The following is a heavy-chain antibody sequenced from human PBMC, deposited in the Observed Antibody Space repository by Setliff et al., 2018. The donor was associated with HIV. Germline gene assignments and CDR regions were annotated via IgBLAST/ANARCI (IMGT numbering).Heavy chain of an antibody. CDR3: VRDWGGEVSGNFWLYYLYYYMDV. CDR1: GYTFTSYG. D-gene: IGHD1-26*01. J-gene: IGHJ6*03. V-gene: IGHV1-18*01. CDR2: ISPYSDKT. Sequence: GASVKVSCKASGYTFTSYGISWVRQAPGQGLEWMGWISPYSDKTNYAQKFQDRVTVTADTSTGTAYMEMRTLRSDDTALYYCVRDWGGEVSGNFWLYYLYYYMDVWGKGTTVTVSS.